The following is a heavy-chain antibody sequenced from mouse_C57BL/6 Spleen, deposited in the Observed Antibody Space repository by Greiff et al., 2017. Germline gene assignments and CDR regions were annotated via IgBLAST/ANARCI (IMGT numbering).Heavy chain of an antibody. J-gene: IGHJ4*01. Sequence: QVHVKQPGAELVKPGASVKMSCKASGYTFTSYWITWVKQRPGQGLEWIGDIYPGSGSTNYNEKFKSKATLTVDTSSSTAYMQLSSLTSEDSAVYYCARSRGMDYWGQGTSVTVAS. V-gene: IGHV1-55*01. CDR1: GYTFTSYW. CDR3: ARSRGMDY. CDR2: IYPGSGST.